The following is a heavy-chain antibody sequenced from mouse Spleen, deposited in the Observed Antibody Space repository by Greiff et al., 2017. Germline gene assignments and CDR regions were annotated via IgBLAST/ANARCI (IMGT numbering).Heavy chain of an antibody. CDR2: INPYNGGT. CDR3: ARVYDYDEDWFAY. V-gene: IGHV1-26*01. Sequence: VQLKQPGAELVMPGASVKLSCKASGYTMNWVKQSHGKNLEWIGLINPYNGGTSYNQKFKGKATLTVDKSSSTAYMELLSLTSEDSAVYYCARVYDYDEDWFAYWGQGTLVTVSA. D-gene: IGHD2-4*01. J-gene: IGHJ3*01. CDR1: GYT.